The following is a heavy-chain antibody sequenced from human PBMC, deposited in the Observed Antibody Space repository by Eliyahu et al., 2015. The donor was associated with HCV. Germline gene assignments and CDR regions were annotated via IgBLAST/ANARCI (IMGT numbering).Heavy chain of an antibody. CDR3: SRDFLSDL. V-gene: IGHV3-74*01. CDR1: GYNFKSYY. CDR2: IDTDGSET. Sequence: EVQLVESGGGLVQPGGSLRLSCVGSGYNFKSYYMHWVRQVPGKGLRWVSRIDTDGSETVYADSVKGRFTISRDNVKNTLFLQMESLTVEDTGVYYCSRDFLSDLWGQGTLVTVSS. J-gene: IGHJ4*02. D-gene: IGHD3/OR15-3a*01.